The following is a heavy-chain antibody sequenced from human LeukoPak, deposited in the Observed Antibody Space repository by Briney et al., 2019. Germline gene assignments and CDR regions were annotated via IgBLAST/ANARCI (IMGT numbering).Heavy chain of an antibody. CDR1: GFTFSSNA. CDR2: IGGSGGST. J-gene: IGHJ4*02. V-gene: IGHV3-23*01. Sequence: PGGSLRLSCAASGFTFSSNALGWVRQAPGKGLEWVSGIGGSGGSTYYADSVKGRFTISRDNSKNTLYLQMNSLRAEDTAIYYCARPSSGWSLFDYWGQGTLVTVSS. D-gene: IGHD6-19*01. CDR3: ARPSSGWSLFDY.